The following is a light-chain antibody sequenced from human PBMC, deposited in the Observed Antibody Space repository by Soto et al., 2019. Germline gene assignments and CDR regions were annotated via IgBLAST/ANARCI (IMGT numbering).Light chain of an antibody. V-gene: IGKV3-20*01. Sequence: IVLTQSPCTLSLSPGERATLSCRASQSVSSNYLAWYQQRPGQAPRLLIYGASSRATGIPDRFSGFGSGTDFTLTISRLEPEDFAVYFCQQYGSSPITFGQGTRLEIK. CDR1: QSVSSNY. CDR3: QQYGSSPIT. J-gene: IGKJ5*01. CDR2: GAS.